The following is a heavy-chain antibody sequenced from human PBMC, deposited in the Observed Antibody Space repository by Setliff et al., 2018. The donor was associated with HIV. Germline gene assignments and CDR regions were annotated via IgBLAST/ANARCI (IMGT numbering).Heavy chain of an antibody. J-gene: IGHJ6*03. CDR3: ARDSPQGWNRPRDMDV. CDR2: IYHSGST. CDR1: GASISDSNSY. V-gene: IGHV4-39*02. D-gene: IGHD1-1*01. Sequence: NPSETLSLTCAVYGASISDSNSYWGWIRQPPGKRLEWLGSIYHSGSTSYNPSLSSRLTISVDTSKNQVSLRLSNLRVEDTAVYYCARDSPQGWNRPRDMDVWGKGTTVTVSS.